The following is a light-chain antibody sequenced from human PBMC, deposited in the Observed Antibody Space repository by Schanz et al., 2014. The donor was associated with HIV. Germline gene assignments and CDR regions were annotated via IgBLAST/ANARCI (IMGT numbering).Light chain of an antibody. CDR2: DAS. V-gene: IGKV3-15*01. CDR1: QSVYSRY. J-gene: IGKJ4*01. CDR3: QQYDGWPLS. Sequence: EIVLTQSPATLSLSPGERATLSCRASQSVYSRYLAWYQQKPGQAPRLLIYDASNRATGIPVRFSGSGSGTEFTLTISSLQSEDFALYYCQQYDGWPLSFGGGTKVEIK.